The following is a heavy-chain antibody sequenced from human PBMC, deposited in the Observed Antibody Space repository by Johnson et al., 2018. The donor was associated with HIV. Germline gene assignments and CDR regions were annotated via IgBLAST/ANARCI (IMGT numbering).Heavy chain of an antibody. J-gene: IGHJ3*02. CDR1: GFTFSSYD. V-gene: IGHV3-13*01. CDR3: ARAGGTGTAYDAFDM. CDR2: IGTAGDT. Sequence: EVQLVESGGGLVQPGGSLRLSCAASGFTFSSYDMHWVRQATGKGLEWVSAIGTAGDTYYPGSVKGRFTISRENAKNSLYLQMNSLRAEDTALYYCARAGGTGTAYDAFDMWGQGTMVTVSS. D-gene: IGHD1-7*01.